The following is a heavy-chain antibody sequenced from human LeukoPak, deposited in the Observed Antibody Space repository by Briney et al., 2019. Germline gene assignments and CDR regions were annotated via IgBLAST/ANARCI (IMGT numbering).Heavy chain of an antibody. J-gene: IGHJ4*02. Sequence: GGSLRLSCAASGCTFSSYSMNWVRQAPGKGLEWVSSISSSSGYIYYADSVKGRSTISRDNAKNSLYLQMNSLRAEDTAVYYCARTAVYGPIHYWGQGTLVTVSS. V-gene: IGHV3-21*01. CDR1: GCTFSSYS. CDR2: ISSSSGYI. D-gene: IGHD5/OR15-5a*01. CDR3: ARTAVYGPIHY.